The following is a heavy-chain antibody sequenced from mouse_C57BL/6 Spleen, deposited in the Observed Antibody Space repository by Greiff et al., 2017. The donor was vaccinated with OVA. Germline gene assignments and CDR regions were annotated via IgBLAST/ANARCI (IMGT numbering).Heavy chain of an antibody. J-gene: IGHJ3*01. CDR3: VRDYGNYDGWFAY. Sequence: EVMLVESGGGLVQPKGSLKLSCAASGFSFNTYAMNWVRQAPGKGLEWVARIRSKSNNYATYYADSVKDRFTISRDDSESMLYLQMNNLKTEDTAMYYCVRDYGNYDGWFAYWGQGTLVTVSA. CDR1: GFSFNTYA. D-gene: IGHD2-1*01. CDR2: IRSKSNNYAT. V-gene: IGHV10-1*01.